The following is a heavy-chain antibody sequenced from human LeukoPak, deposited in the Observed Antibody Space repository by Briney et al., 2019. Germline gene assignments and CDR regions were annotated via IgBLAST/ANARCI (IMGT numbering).Heavy chain of an antibody. D-gene: IGHD3-10*01. V-gene: IGHV3-9*01. CDR1: GFTFDDYA. CDR3: AKDMGYYGSGSYYSD. Sequence: GGSLRLSCAASGFTFDDYAMHWVRQAPGKGLEWVSGISWNSGSIGYADSVKGRFTISRDNAKNSLYLQMNSLRAEDTALYYRAKDMGYYGSGSYYSDWGQGTLVTVSS. CDR2: ISWNSGSI. J-gene: IGHJ4*02.